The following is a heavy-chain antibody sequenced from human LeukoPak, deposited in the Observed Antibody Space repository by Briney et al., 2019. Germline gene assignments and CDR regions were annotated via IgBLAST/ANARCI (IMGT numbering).Heavy chain of an antibody. D-gene: IGHD3-22*01. CDR2: STGSGPT. CDR3: AKSFRTYDSSGYYAFDS. CDR1: GFTFSNYA. J-gene: IGHJ4*02. V-gene: IGHV3-23*01. Sequence: GGSLRLSCVASGFTFSNYAMSWVRQAPGKGLECVSSSTGSGPTHHADSVQGRFTISRDNSKNTLYLQMNSLRAEDTAIYHCAKSFRTYDSSGYYAFDSWGQGILVTVSS.